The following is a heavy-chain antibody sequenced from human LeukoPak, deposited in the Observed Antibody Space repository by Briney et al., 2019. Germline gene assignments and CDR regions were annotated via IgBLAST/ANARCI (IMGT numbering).Heavy chain of an antibody. V-gene: IGHV3-74*01. J-gene: IGHJ5*02. CDR1: GFTFSSYW. D-gene: IGHD3-10*01. CDR3: ARAGITMVRGVIIYNWFDP. CDR2: INSDGSST. Sequence: GGSLRLSCAASGFTFSSYWMHWVRQAPGKGLVWVSRINSDGSSTSYADSVKGRFTISRDNAKNTLYLQMNSLRAEDTAVYYCARAGITMVRGVIIYNWFDPWGQGTLVTVSS.